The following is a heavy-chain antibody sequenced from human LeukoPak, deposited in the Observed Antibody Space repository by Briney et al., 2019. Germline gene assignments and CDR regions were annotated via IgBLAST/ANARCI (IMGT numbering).Heavy chain of an antibody. D-gene: IGHD2-2*01. V-gene: IGHV1-69*13. CDR3: AVRCSSTSCYARRFDY. CDR1: GGTFSSYA. J-gene: IGHJ4*02. Sequence: SVKVSYKASGGTFSSYAISWVRQALGQGLEWMGGIIPIFGTANYAQKFQGRVTITADESTSTAYMELSSLRSEDTAVYYCAVRCSSTSCYARRFDYWGQGTLVTVSS. CDR2: IIPIFGTA.